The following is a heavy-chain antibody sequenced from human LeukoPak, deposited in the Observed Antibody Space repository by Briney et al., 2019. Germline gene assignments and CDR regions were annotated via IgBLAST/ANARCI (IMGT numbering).Heavy chain of an antibody. Sequence: GESLKISCKASGYSFTNYWIGWVRQMPGKGLEWMGIIYPGDSDTRYSPSFQGQVTISADKSISTAYLQWSSLKASDTAIYYCARLDESSGYYSHFDYWGQGTLVTVSS. V-gene: IGHV5-51*01. CDR2: IYPGDSDT. CDR1: GYSFTNYW. CDR3: ARLDESSGYYSHFDY. D-gene: IGHD3-22*01. J-gene: IGHJ4*02.